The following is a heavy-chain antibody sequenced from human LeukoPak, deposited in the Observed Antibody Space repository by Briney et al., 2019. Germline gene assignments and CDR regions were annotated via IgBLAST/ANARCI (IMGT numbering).Heavy chain of an antibody. V-gene: IGHV1-69*04. J-gene: IGHJ6*02. CDR2: IIPILGIA. CDR3: ASYCGGDCYLGYYYGMDV. Sequence: GASVKVSCKASGGTFSSYAISWVRQAPGQGLEWMGRIIPILGIANYAQKFQGRVTITADKSMSTAYMELSSLRSEDTAVYYCASYCGGDCYLGYYYGMDVWGQGTTVTVSS. CDR1: GGTFSSYA. D-gene: IGHD2-21*02.